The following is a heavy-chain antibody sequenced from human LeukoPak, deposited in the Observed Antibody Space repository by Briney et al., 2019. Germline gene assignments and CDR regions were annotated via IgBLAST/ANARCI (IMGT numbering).Heavy chain of an antibody. V-gene: IGHV3-23*01. Sequence: PGGSLRLSCAASGFTFSSYAMGSVRQAPGKGLEWVSAISGSGGSTYYADSVKGRFTISRDNSKNTLYLQMNSLRAEDTAVYYCATMVRGVHFDYWGQGTLVTVSS. CDR3: ATMVRGVHFDY. D-gene: IGHD3-10*01. CDR2: ISGSGGST. J-gene: IGHJ4*02. CDR1: GFTFSSYA.